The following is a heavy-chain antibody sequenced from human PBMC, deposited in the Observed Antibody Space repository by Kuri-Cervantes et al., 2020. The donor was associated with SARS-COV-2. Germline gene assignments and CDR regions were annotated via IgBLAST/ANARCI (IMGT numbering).Heavy chain of an antibody. Sequence: GSLRLSCAASGFTFSNAWMSWVRQAPGKGLEWIGEINHSGSTNYNPSLKSRVTISVDTSKNQFSLKLSSVTAADTAVYYCAREGSWWELLSAGEYYFDYWGQGTLVTVSS. D-gene: IGHD1-26*01. CDR2: INHSGST. CDR3: AREGSWWELLSAGEYYFDY. J-gene: IGHJ4*02. V-gene: IGHV4-34*01. CDR1: GFTFSNAW.